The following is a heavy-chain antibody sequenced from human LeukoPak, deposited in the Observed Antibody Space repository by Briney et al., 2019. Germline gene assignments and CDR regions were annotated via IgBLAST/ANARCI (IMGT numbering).Heavy chain of an antibody. V-gene: IGHV3-23*01. Sequence: GGSLRLSCAASGFTFSSSAMSWVRQAPGKGLEWVSGISGGGGSTYYADSVKGRFTISRDNSKNTLYLKMNSLRAEDTALYYCAKSRNFDWLPSDYWGQGTLVTVSS. J-gene: IGHJ4*02. CDR1: GFTFSSSA. CDR2: ISGGGGST. CDR3: AKSRNFDWLPSDY. D-gene: IGHD3-9*01.